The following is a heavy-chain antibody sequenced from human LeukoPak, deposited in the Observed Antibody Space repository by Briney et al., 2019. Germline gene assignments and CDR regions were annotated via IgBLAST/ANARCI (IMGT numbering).Heavy chain of an antibody. Sequence: GASVKVSCKASGYTFTGYYIHWVRQAPGQGLEWMGWINPNSGGTNYAQKFQDRVTMTGDTSISTAYMELSGLKSDDTAVYYCARAPMIVVIFPPRLDYWDQGTLVTVSS. V-gene: IGHV1-2*02. J-gene: IGHJ4*02. CDR1: GYTFTGYY. D-gene: IGHD3-22*01. CDR3: ARAPMIVVIFPPRLDY. CDR2: INPNSGGT.